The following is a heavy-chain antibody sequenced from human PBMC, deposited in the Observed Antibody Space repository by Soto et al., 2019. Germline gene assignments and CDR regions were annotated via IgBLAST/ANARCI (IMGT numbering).Heavy chain of an antibody. CDR3: ARAISSTSFHKWSVPFDY. CDR1: GGSISSGDYY. Sequence: PSETLSLTCTVSGGSISSGDYYWSWIRQPPGKGLEWIGYIYYSGSTYYNPSLKSRVTISVDTSKNQFSLKLSSVTAADTAVYYCARAISSTSFHKWSVPFDYWGQGTLVTVSS. D-gene: IGHD6-6*01. J-gene: IGHJ4*02. CDR2: IYYSGST. V-gene: IGHV4-30-4*01.